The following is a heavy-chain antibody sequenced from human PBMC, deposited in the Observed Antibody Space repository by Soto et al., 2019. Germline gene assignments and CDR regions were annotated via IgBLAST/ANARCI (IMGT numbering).Heavy chain of an antibody. J-gene: IGHJ4*02. CDR2: IIPIFGTA. V-gene: IGHV1-69*01. CDR3: ASLRSAGLDW. CDR1: GGTFSSYA. D-gene: IGHD3-9*01. Sequence: QVQLVQSGAEVKKPGSSGKVSCKASGGTFSSYAISWVRQAPGQGLEWMGGIIPIFGTANYAQKFQGRVTITENASTGTIYRELRDLRSEDTCVYYCASLRSAGLDWWGQGPLVTVSS.